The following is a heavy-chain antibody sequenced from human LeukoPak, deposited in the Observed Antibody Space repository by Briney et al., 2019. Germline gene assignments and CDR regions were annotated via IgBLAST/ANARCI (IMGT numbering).Heavy chain of an antibody. Sequence: GGSLRLSCVASEFTFRSYDMHWVRQAPGKGLEWVAVISYDGSNKDYADSVKGRFTISRDSTKNTLFLQMNSLRAEDTAVYYCAKEVRGDAFDIWGQGTMVTVSS. D-gene: IGHD3-16*01. CDR2: ISYDGSNK. J-gene: IGHJ3*02. V-gene: IGHV3-30*18. CDR3: AKEVRGDAFDI. CDR1: EFTFRSYD.